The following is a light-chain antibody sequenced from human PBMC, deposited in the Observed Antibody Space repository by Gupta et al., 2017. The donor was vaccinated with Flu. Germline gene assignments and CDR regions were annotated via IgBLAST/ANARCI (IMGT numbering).Light chain of an antibody. CDR1: QSLLHSNGYNY. J-gene: IGKJ5*01. Sequence: DIVMTQSPLSLAVTPGEPVSISCRSSQSLLHSNGYNYLDWYLQKPGQPPQLLIFLGSTRASGVPHRFSGSGSGTDFTLKISRVEAEDVGVYYCMQALQTPTFGRGTRLDIK. CDR3: MQALQTPT. V-gene: IGKV2-28*01. CDR2: LGS.